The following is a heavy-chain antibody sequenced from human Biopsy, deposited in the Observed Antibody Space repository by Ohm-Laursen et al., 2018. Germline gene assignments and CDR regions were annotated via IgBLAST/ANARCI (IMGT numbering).Heavy chain of an antibody. Sequence: GASVKVSCKPSGGSFSSYATSWVRQAPGQGLEWMGGIIPLFGTPNYAQMFQGRVTITADTSTSTAYMELSSLRSDDTAVYYCARGRRLPAAISSYYYAMDVWGQGTTVTVSS. V-gene: IGHV1-69*06. CDR1: GGSFSSYA. J-gene: IGHJ6*02. CDR3: ARGRRLPAAISSYYYAMDV. D-gene: IGHD2-2*01. CDR2: IIPLFGTP.